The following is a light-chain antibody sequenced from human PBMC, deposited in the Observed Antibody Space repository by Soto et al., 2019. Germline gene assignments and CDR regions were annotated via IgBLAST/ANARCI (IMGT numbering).Light chain of an antibody. CDR2: DVT. Sequence: QSVLSQPASVSGCPGQSITISCTGTSSDVGGYEYVSWYQHQPDKAPKLIIYDVTNRPSGVSPRFCGSKSGNTASLTTSGLQTEDEADYYCAYITRSSTSVFGTGTKVTVL. CDR1: SSDVGGYEY. CDR3: AYITRSSTSV. J-gene: IGLJ1*01. V-gene: IGLV2-14*01.